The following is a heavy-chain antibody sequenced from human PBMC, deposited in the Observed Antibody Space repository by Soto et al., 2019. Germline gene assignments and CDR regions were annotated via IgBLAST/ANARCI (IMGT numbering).Heavy chain of an antibody. V-gene: IGHV3-23*01. J-gene: IGHJ4*02. CDR3: ARSLGPSRHFFDH. D-gene: IGHD3-16*01. CDR2: LSDRT. Sequence: EVQLLDSGGHLVQPGGSLRLSCAASGFTIIHYAMSWVRQAPGKGLEWVSTLSDRTYYTDSLRGRFTISRDASENTLYLQMISLGVEDTAVYYCARSLGPSRHFFDHWGQGTLVTVSS. CDR1: GFTIIHYA.